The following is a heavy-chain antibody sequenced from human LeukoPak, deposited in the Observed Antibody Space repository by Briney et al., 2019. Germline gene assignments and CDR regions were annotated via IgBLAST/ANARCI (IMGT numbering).Heavy chain of an antibody. Sequence: GGSLRLSCAASGFTFSSYEMNWVRQAPGKGLEWVSSISSSSSYIYYADSVKGRFTISRDNAKNSLYLQMNSLRAEDTAVYYCARDFRPTSYYDSSGYFLWGQGTLVTVSS. J-gene: IGHJ4*02. CDR3: ARDFRPTSYYDSSGYFL. D-gene: IGHD3-22*01. V-gene: IGHV3-21*01. CDR2: ISSSSSYI. CDR1: GFTFSSYE.